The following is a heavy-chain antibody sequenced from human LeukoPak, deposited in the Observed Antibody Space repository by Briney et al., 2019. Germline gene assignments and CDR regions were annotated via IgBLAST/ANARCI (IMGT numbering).Heavy chain of an antibody. J-gene: IGHJ3*02. CDR3: ARGGVASQGAFDI. Sequence: DSVKGRFTISRGNAKNSLYLQMNSLRAEDTAVYYCARGGVASQGAFDIWGHGTMVTVSS. V-gene: IGHV3-7*01. D-gene: IGHD2-8*01.